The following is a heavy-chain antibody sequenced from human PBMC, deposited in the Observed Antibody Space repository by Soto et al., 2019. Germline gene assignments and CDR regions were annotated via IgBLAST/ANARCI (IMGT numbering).Heavy chain of an antibody. CDR1: GYTLTELA. CDR3: AKGVPGIAVAGTGYFQH. Sequence: GASVKVSCKVSGYTLTELAIHWVRQAPGKGLVWMGVFDPEDGEAVYAQNFQGRVAMSEDTSTDTAYMELNSLRAEDTAVYYCAKGVPGIAVAGTGYFQHWGQGTLVTVSS. CDR2: FDPEDGEA. D-gene: IGHD6-19*01. J-gene: IGHJ1*01. V-gene: IGHV1-24*01.